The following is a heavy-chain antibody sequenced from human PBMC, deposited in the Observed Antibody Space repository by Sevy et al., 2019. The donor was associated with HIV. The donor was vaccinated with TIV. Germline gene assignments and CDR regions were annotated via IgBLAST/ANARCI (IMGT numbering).Heavy chain of an antibody. Sequence: SETLSLICTVSGGSISNSYWSWIRQPPGKGLEWIGYIYYSGSTNYNPSLKSRVTMSIDTSKNQFSLNLSSVTAADTAVYYYARGGGYYISGSLWGQGTLVTVSS. J-gene: IGHJ4*02. D-gene: IGHD3-10*01. CDR2: IYYSGST. V-gene: IGHV4-59*01. CDR1: GGSISNSY. CDR3: ARGGGYYISGSL.